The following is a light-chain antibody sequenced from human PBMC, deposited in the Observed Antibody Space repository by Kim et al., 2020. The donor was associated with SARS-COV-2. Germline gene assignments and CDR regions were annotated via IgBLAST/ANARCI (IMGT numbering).Light chain of an antibody. CDR1: QSVSSNY. CDR2: GAS. Sequence: EIVLTQSPGTLSLSPGERATLSCRASQSVSSNYLAWYQQKPAQAPRLLIYGASSRATGIPDRFSGSGSGTDFTLTISRLEAEDFTVYYCQQYVSSPYTFGQGTKLEI. J-gene: IGKJ2*01. V-gene: IGKV3-20*01. CDR3: QQYVSSPYT.